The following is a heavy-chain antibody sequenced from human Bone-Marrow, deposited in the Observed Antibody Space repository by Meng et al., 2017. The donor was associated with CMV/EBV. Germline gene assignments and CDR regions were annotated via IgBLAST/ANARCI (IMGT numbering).Heavy chain of an antibody. CDR1: GYTFTGYY. Sequence: ASVKVSCKASGYTFTGYYMHWVRQAPGQGLEWMGWINPNSGGTNYAQKFQGRVTMTRDTSISTAYMELSRLRSDDTAVYYCARSEGYYYYGMDVWGQGTTVTVSS. CDR2: INPNSGGT. J-gene: IGHJ6*02. CDR3: ARSEGYYYYGMDV. V-gene: IGHV1-2*02.